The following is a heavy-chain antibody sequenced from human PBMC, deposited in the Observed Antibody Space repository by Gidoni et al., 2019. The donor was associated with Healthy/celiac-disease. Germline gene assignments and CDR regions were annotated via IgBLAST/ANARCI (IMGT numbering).Heavy chain of an antibody. Sequence: EVQLVESGGGLVKLGGSLRLSCAASGFTFSSYSMNWVRQAPGKGLEWVSSISSSSSYIYYADSVKGRFTISRDNAKNSLYLQMNSLRAEDTAVYYCARWGVGATPAAFDYWGQGTLVTVSS. V-gene: IGHV3-21*01. CDR1: GFTFSSYS. D-gene: IGHD1-26*01. J-gene: IGHJ4*02. CDR3: ARWGVGATPAAFDY. CDR2: ISSSSSYI.